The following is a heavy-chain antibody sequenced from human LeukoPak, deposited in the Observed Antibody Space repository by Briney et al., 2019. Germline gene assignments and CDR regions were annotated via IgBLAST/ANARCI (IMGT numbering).Heavy chain of an antibody. CDR3: ARDYYYDSSGSKSLGY. CDR1: GFTFSSYG. V-gene: IGHV3-33*01. J-gene: IGHJ4*02. Sequence: GRSLRLSCAASGFTFSSYGMHWVRQAPGKGLEWVAVIWYDGSNKYYADSVKGRFTISRDNSKNTLYLQMYSLRAEDTAVYYCARDYYYDSSGSKSLGYWGQGTLVTVSS. CDR2: IWYDGSNK. D-gene: IGHD3-22*01.